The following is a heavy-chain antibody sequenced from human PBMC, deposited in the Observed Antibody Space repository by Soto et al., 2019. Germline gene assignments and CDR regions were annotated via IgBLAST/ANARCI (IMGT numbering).Heavy chain of an antibody. V-gene: IGHV4-34*01. CDR3: ASSPLVGIFGVSYYYYYMDV. D-gene: IGHD3-3*01. J-gene: IGHJ6*03. Sequence: SETLSLTCAVYGGSFSGYYWSWIRQPPGKGLEWIGEINHSGSTNYNPSLKSRVTISVDTSKNQFSLKLSSVTAADTAVYYCASSPLVGIFGVSYYYYYMDVWGKGTTVTVSS. CDR1: GGSFSGYY. CDR2: INHSGST.